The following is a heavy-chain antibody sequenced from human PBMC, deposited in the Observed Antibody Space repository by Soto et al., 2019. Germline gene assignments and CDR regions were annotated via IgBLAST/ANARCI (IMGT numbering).Heavy chain of an antibody. CDR3: AKDGNFDWLLSYYFDY. CDR2: ISYDGSNK. J-gene: IGHJ4*02. CDR1: GFTFSSYG. Sequence: QVQLVESEGGVVQPGRSLRLSCAASGFTFSSYGMHWVRQAPGKGLEWVAVISYDGSNKYYADSVKGRFTISRDNSKNTLYLQMNSLRAEDTAVYYCAKDGNFDWLLSYYFDYWGQGTLVTVSS. V-gene: IGHV3-30*18. D-gene: IGHD3-9*01.